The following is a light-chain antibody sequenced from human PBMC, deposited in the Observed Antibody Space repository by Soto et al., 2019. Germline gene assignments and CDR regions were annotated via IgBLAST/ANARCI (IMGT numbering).Light chain of an antibody. V-gene: IGKV1-5*03. Sequence: DIQMTQSPSTLSASVGDSVTITCRASQSISPWLAWYQQKPGKAPKILIYKASSLESGVPSRFSGSESGTEFTLTISSLQPDDFATYYGQQYKSYSRTFGQGTKLEIK. J-gene: IGKJ2*01. CDR1: QSISPW. CDR2: KAS. CDR3: QQYKSYSRT.